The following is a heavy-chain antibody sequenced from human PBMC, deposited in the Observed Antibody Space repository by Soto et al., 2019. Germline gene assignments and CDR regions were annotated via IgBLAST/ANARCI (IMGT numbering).Heavy chain of an antibody. CDR2: SKPNTDSGETI. CDR1: GLSVTNAW. V-gene: IGHV3-15*01. CDR3: STAGQWYFWTASYFVH. Sequence: GGSRPFAGAASGLSVTNAWLSWLRQTPGKGLEWGGRSKPNTDSGETIQYAASVKRRFIISRHDSKATLYREMNRLKADDTRVYYCSTAGQWYFWTASYFVHWGQGT. D-gene: IGHD3-3*01. J-gene: IGHJ4*02.